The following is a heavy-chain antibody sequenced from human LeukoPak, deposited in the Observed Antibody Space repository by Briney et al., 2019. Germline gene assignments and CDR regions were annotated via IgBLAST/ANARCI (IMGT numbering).Heavy chain of an antibody. CDR1: GGSFSGYY. J-gene: IGHJ6*03. CDR3: ARMRGDYFYYYYYMDV. Sequence: SETLSLTCAVYGGSFSGYYWSWIRQPPGKGLEWIGEINHSGSTNYNPSLKSRVTISVDTSKNQFSLKLSSVTAADTAVYYCARMRGDYFYYYYYMDVWGKGTTVTISS. CDR2: INHSGST. V-gene: IGHV4-34*01. D-gene: IGHD4-17*01.